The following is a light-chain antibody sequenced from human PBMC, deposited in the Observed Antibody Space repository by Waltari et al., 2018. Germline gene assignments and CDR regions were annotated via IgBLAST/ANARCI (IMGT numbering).Light chain of an antibody. V-gene: IGKV4-1*01. CDR1: QRVLYSSRNKRY. CDR2: WAS. CDR3: HQYYSTPWT. J-gene: IGKJ1*01. Sequence: DIVMTQSPDSLAVSLGERATINCKSSQRVLYSSRNKRYLTWYQQKPGQPPKLLIYWASTRESGVPDRFSGSGSGTDFTLTISSLQAEDVAVYYCHQYYSTPWTFGQGTKVEIK.